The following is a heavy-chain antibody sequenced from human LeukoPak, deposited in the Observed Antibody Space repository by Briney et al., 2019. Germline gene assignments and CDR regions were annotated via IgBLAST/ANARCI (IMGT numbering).Heavy chain of an antibody. CDR2: INSDGINT. V-gene: IGHV3-74*01. CDR1: GFTFSNYW. J-gene: IGHJ6*03. Sequence: GGSLRLSCAASGFTFSNYWMHWVRQAPGKGLVWVSRINSDGINTSYADSVKGRFTISRDNAKNTLNLQMNSLRAEDTAVYYCARRQREYCSGGSCYTPYYYYYYMDVWGKGTTVTISS. CDR3: ARRQREYCSGGSCYTPYYYYYYMDV. D-gene: IGHD2-15*01.